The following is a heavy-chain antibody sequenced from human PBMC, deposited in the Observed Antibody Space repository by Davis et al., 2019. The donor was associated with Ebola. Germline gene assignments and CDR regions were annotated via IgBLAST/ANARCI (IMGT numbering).Heavy chain of an antibody. CDR3: ARQYYDILTGYYTWFDP. D-gene: IGHD3-9*01. Sequence: SGTLSLTCTVSGGSISSYYWSWIRQPPGKGLEWIGYIYYSGSTNYNPSLKSRVTISVDTSKNQFSLKLSSVTAADTAVYYCARQYYDILTGYYTWFDPWGQGTLVTVSS. CDR1: GGSISSYY. CDR2: IYYSGST. V-gene: IGHV4-59*01. J-gene: IGHJ5*02.